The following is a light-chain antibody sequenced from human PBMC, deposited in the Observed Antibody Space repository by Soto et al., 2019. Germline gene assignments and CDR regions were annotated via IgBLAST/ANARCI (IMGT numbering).Light chain of an antibody. CDR3: SSYTSSSTAV. CDR2: DVS. J-gene: IGLJ2*01. V-gene: IGLV2-14*03. CDR1: SSDVGGYKY. Sequence: QSALTQPASVSGSPGQSITISCTGTSSDVGGYKYVSWYQQHPSKAPKLMIYDVSNRPSGVSNRFSGSKSGNTASLTISGLQAEDEADYYCSSYTSSSTAVFGGGTKLTVL.